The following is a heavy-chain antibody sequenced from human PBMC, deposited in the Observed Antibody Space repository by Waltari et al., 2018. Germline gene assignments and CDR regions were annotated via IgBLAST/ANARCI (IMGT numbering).Heavy chain of an antibody. V-gene: IGHV1-2*06. J-gene: IGHJ4*02. Sequence: QVQLVQSGAEVKKPGASVKVSCKASGYTFTGYLMPWVRQAPGQGREWMGRINPNSGGTNYAQKFQGRVTMTRDTSISTAYMELSRLRSDDTAVYYCASHVDTAMVTGYWGQGTLVTVSS. CDR3: ASHVDTAMVTGY. CDR1: GYTFTGYL. D-gene: IGHD5-18*01. CDR2: INPNSGGT.